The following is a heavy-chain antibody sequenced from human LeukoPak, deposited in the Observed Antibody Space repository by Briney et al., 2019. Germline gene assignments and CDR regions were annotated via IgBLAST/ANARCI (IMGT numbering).Heavy chain of an antibody. CDR1: GFTFDDYA. Sequence: SGRSLRLSCAASGFTFDDYAMHWVRQAPGKGLEWVSGISWNSGSIGYADSVKGRFTISRDNAKNSLYLQMNSLRAEDTALYYCAKGPRPTSYYFDYWGQETLVTVSS. CDR2: ISWNSGSI. V-gene: IGHV3-9*01. CDR3: AKGPRPTSYYFDY. J-gene: IGHJ4*02. D-gene: IGHD6-6*01.